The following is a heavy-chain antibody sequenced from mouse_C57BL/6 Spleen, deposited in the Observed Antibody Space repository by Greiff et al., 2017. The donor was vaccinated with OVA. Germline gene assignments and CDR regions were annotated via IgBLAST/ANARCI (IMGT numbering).Heavy chain of an antibody. CDR3: TRGDYVRAWFAY. Sequence: VQLQQSGAELVRPGASVTLSCKASGYTFTDYEMHWVKQTPVHGLAWIGAIDPETGGTAYNQKFKGKAILTADKSSSTAYMELRSLTSEDSAVYYCTRGDYVRAWFAYWGQGTLVTVSA. J-gene: IGHJ3*01. V-gene: IGHV1-15*01. CDR2: IDPETGGT. D-gene: IGHD2-4*01. CDR1: GYTFTDYE.